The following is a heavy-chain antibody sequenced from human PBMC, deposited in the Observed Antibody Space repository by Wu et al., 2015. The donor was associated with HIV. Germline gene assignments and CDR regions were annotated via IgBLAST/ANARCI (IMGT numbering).Heavy chain of an antibody. CDR2: IIPIFGTA. J-gene: IGHJ4*02. CDR1: GGTFSSYA. Sequence: QVQLVQSGAEVKKPGSSVKVSCKASGGTFSSYAISWVRQAPGQGLEWMGGIIPIFGTANYAQKFQGRVTITTDESTSTAYMELSSLRSEDTAVYYCAGYRYCSGGSCYPRFDYVGPGNAGHRLL. D-gene: IGHD2-15*01. V-gene: IGHV1-69*05. CDR3: AGYRYCSGGSCYPRFDY.